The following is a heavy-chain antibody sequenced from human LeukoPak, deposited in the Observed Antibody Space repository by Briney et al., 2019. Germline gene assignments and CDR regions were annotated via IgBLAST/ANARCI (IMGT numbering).Heavy chain of an antibody. J-gene: IGHJ4*02. CDR1: GGSISSYY. D-gene: IGHD1-1*01. CDR3: ARVGPLQPDYYFDY. V-gene: IGHV4-59*12. Sequence: PSETLSLTCTVSGGSISSYYWSWIRQPPGKGLEWIGYIYYSGSTYYNPSLKSRVTISVDTSKNQFSLKLSSVTAADTAVYYCARVGPLQPDYYFDYWGQGTLVTVSS. CDR2: IYYSGST.